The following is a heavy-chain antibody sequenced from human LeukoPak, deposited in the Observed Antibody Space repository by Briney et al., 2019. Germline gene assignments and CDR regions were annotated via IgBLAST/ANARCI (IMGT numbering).Heavy chain of an antibody. CDR3: ARDPHPYSSGWYINWFDP. CDR2: ISAYNGNT. Sequence: ASVKVSCKASGYTFTSYGISWVGQAPGQGLEWMGCISAYNGNTNYAQKLQGRVTMTTDTSTSTAYMELRSLRSDDTAVYYCARDPHPYSSGWYINWFDPWGQGTLVTVSS. CDR1: GYTFTSYG. D-gene: IGHD6-19*01. V-gene: IGHV1-18*01. J-gene: IGHJ5*02.